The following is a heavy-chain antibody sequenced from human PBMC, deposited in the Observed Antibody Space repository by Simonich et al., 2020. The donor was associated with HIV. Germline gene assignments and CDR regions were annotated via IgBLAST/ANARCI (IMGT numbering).Heavy chain of an antibody. D-gene: IGHD6-13*01. Sequence: EVQLVESGGGLVQPGPSLRLSCTASGFTFGDYAMNWVRQAPGKGLEWVVLIISKAYGGTTEYAASVKGRFTISRDDSKSIAYLQMNSLKTEDTAVYYCTRIRSGSHSSSYDLEERNLLDYWGQGTLVTVSS. CDR2: IISKAYGGTT. J-gene: IGHJ4*02. V-gene: IGHV3-49*04. CDR3: TRIRSGSHSSSYDLEERNLLDY. CDR1: GFTFGDYA.